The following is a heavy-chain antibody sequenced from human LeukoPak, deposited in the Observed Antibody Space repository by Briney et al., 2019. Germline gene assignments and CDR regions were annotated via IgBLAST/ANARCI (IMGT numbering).Heavy chain of an antibody. D-gene: IGHD3-9*01. J-gene: IGHJ4*02. V-gene: IGHV3-53*01. CDR3: VSHSDPLTGYSFDY. CDR1: GFTVTSNY. Sequence: GGSLRLSCAASGFTVTSNYMTWVRQAPGKGLEWVSIIYDNGDTYYADSVKGRFTVTRDSSKNTVSLEMNSLRVDDTAVYYCVSHSDPLTGYSFDYWGRGTLVTVSS. CDR2: IYDNGDT.